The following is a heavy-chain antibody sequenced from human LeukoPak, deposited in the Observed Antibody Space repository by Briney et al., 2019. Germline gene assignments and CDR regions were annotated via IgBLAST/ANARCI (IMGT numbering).Heavy chain of an antibody. V-gene: IGHV3-30*03. CDR1: GFTFSSYG. CDR3: ATPGRDY. D-gene: IGHD3-10*01. Sequence: GGSLRLSCAASGFTFSSYGMHWVRQAPGKGLEWVAVISYDGSNKYYADSVKGRFTISRDNSKNTLYLQMNGLRAEDTAVYYCATPGRDYWGQGTLVTVSS. J-gene: IGHJ4*02. CDR2: ISYDGSNK.